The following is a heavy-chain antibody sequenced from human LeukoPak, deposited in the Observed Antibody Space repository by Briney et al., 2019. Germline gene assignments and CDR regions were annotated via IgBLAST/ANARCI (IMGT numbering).Heavy chain of an antibody. J-gene: IGHJ4*02. V-gene: IGHV1-18*04. D-gene: IGHD5-12*01. CDR2: ISAYNGNT. CDR1: GYTFTGYH. CDR3: ARPFRYSGFPPRH. Sequence: ASVKVSCKASGYTFTGYHLHWVRQAPGQGLEWMGWISAYNGNTNYAQKLQGRVTMTTDTSTSTAYMELRSLRSDDTAVYYCARPFRYSGFPPRHWGQGTLVTVSS.